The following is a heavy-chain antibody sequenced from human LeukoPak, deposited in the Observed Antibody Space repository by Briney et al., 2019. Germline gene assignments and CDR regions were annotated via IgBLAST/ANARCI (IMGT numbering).Heavy chain of an antibody. CDR1: GFTFSSYA. CDR3: AKYVSAKGPPYALDV. D-gene: IGHD2/OR15-2a*01. Sequence: GGSLRLSCSASGFTFSSYAMHWVRQAPGKGLEYVSAISSNGGSTYYADSVKGRFTIPRDNSKNTLYLQMNSLRAEDTAVYYCAKYVSAKGPPYALDVWGQGTTVTVSS. J-gene: IGHJ6*02. V-gene: IGHV3-64*04. CDR2: ISSNGGST.